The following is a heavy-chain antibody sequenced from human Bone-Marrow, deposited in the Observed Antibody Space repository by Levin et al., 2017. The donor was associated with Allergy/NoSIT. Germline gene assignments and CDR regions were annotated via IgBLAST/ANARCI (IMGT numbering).Heavy chain of an antibody. J-gene: IGHJ6*02. Sequence: GESLKISCAASGFTFSSYWMSWVRQAPGKGLEWVANIKQDGSEKYYVDSVKGRFTISRDNAKNSLYLQMNSLRAEDTAVYYCAREASYDFWSGYPYYYYGMDVWGQGTTVTVSS. CDR3: AREASYDFWSGYPYYYYGMDV. CDR1: GFTFSSYW. D-gene: IGHD3-3*01. CDR2: IKQDGSEK. V-gene: IGHV3-7*01.